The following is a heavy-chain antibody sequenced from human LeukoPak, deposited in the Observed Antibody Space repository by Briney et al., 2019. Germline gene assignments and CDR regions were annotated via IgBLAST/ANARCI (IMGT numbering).Heavy chain of an antibody. V-gene: IGHV3-7*01. CDR1: RFILSNYW. CDR2: IKQDGSER. J-gene: IGHJ6*02. CDR3: ARDRHGMDV. Sequence: GGSLRLSCAASRFILSNYWMSWLRQAPGEGLEWVANIKQDGSERNYLDSVKGRFTISRDNAKNSVYLQMNSLRVDDTAVYYCARDRHGMDVWGQGTTVTVSS.